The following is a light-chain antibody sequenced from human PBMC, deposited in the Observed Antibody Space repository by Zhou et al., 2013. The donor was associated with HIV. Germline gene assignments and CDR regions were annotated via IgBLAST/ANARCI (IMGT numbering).Light chain of an antibody. Sequence: AIRMTQSPSSFSASTGDRVTITCRASQAISTYLAWYQQKPGKAPNLLIYAASTLQPGVPSRFSGSGSGTEFNLTIDCLQSEDFATYYCQQHYDYPSITFGQGTRLEIK. CDR1: QAISTY. CDR2: AAS. V-gene: IGKV1-8*01. CDR3: QQHYDYPSIT. J-gene: IGKJ5*01.